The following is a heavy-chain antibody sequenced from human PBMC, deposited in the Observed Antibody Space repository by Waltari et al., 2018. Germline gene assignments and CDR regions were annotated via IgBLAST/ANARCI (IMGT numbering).Heavy chain of an antibody. CDR3: ARGLAFDS. CDR2: IYASGTT. J-gene: IGHJ4*02. Sequence: QVQLQESGAALVKPSETLSPTCTVSGSSISNNYWNWIRQPAGKGLEWIGRIYASGTTNYNPSLKSRVSVSVDTSKNQFSLNLTSVTAADTAVYYCARGLAFDSWGQGSLVTVSS. CDR1: GSSISNNY. V-gene: IGHV4-4*07. D-gene: IGHD3-9*01.